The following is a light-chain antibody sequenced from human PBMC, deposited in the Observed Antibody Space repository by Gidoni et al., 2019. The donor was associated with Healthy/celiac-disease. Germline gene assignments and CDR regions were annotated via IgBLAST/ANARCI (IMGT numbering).Light chain of an antibody. CDR1: NIGSKS. CDR2: DVS. Sequence: SYVLTHPPSVSVAPGQTARITCGGNNIGSKSVHWYQQKPGQAPVLVVYDVSDRPSGIPERFSGSNSGNTATLTISRVEAGDEADYYCQVWDSSSDHVVFGGGTKLTVL. CDR3: QVWDSSSDHVV. V-gene: IGLV3-21*02. J-gene: IGLJ2*01.